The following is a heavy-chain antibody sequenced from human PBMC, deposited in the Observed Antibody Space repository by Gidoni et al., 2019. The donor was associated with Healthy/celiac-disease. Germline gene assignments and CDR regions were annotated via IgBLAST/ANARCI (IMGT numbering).Heavy chain of an antibody. J-gene: IGHJ4*02. V-gene: IGHV3-49*05. Sequence: EVQLVESGGGLVKPGRSLRLSCTASGCTFGDYAMSWFRQAPGKGLEWVGFIRSKAYGGTTEYAASVKGRFTISRDDSKSIAYLQMNSLKTEDTAVYYCTRAGEGRDGYNFDYWGQGTLVTVSS. CDR2: IRSKAYGGTT. CDR1: GCTFGDYA. CDR3: TRAGEGRDGYNFDY. D-gene: IGHD5-12*01.